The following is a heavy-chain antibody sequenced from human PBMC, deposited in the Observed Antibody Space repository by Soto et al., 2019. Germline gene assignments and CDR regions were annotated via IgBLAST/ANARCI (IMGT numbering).Heavy chain of an antibody. CDR1: GFTFSSYG. CDR3: AKPPWCSGGICYFPFDY. J-gene: IGHJ4*02. V-gene: IGHV3-23*01. D-gene: IGHD2-15*01. CDR2: ISGSGGST. Sequence: EVQLLESGGGVVQPGGSLRLYFAASGFTFSSYGMSWVRQAPGKGLEWVLGISGSGGSTYYADSVKGRFTISRDNSNNTQTLKMSSLSAEDTAVYYSAKPPWCSGGICYFPFDYWGQGPLVTVSS.